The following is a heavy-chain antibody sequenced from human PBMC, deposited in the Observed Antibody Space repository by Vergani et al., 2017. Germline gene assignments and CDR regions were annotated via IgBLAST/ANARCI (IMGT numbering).Heavy chain of an antibody. J-gene: IGHJ5*02. D-gene: IGHD3-3*01. CDR3: AKDGGASFGVVIEDWFDP. V-gene: IGHV3-23*01. Sequence: EVQLLESGGGLVQPGGSLRLSCAASGFTFSSYAMSWVRQAPGKGLEWVSAISGSGGSTYYADSVKGRFTISRDNSKNTLYLQMNSLRAEDTAVYYCAKDGGASFGVVIEDWFDPWGQGTQVTVSS. CDR1: GFTFSSYA. CDR2: ISGSGGST.